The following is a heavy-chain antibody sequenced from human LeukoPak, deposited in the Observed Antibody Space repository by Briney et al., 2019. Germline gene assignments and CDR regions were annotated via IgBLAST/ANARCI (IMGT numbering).Heavy chain of an antibody. CDR1: GFTFDDYA. V-gene: IGHV3-9*01. J-gene: IGHJ4*02. CDR2: ISWNSGSI. CDR3: ARHQYSSGWYGDLGY. D-gene: IGHD6-19*01. Sequence: GGSLRLSCAASGFTFDDYAMHWVRQAPGKGLEWVSGISWNSGSIGYADSVKGRFTISRDNAKNSLYLQMNSLRAEDTALYYCARHQYSSGWYGDLGYWGQGTLVTVSS.